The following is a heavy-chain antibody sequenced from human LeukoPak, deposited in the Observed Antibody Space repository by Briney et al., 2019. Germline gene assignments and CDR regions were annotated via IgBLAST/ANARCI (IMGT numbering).Heavy chain of an antibody. D-gene: IGHD6-13*01. J-gene: IGHJ6*03. Sequence: ASVKVSCKASGYTFTSYDINWVRQATGQGLEWMGWMNPNSGSTGYAQKFQGRVTITRNTSISTAYMELSSLRSEDTAVYYCARQGREYSSSWSSHGYYYYYMDVWGKGTTVTVSS. CDR3: ARQGREYSSSWSSHGYYYYYMDV. CDR2: MNPNSGST. CDR1: GYTFTSYD. V-gene: IGHV1-8*03.